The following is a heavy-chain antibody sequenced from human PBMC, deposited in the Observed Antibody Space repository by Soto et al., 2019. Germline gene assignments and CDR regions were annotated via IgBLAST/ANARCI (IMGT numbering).Heavy chain of an antibody. V-gene: IGHV3-7*03. CDR1: GFTFSSYW. Sequence: GGSLSLSCAASGFTFSSYWMSWVRQAPGKGLEWVANIKQDGSEKYYVDSVKGRFTISRDNAKNSLYLQMNSLRAEDTAVYYCARVGRSRSLDYWGQGTLVTVSS. J-gene: IGHJ4*02. CDR2: IKQDGSEK. CDR3: ARVGRSRSLDY. D-gene: IGHD6-13*01.